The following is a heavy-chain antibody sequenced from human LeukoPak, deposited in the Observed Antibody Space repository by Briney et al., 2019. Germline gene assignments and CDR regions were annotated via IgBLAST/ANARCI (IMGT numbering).Heavy chain of an antibody. D-gene: IGHD2-2*01. Sequence: GGSLRLSCAASGFNYSRYWMHWVRQAPGKGLVWVSRINTDGSSTSYADSVKGRFTISRDHAKNTLYLQVNSLRADDTAVYHCARGTLPDYWGQGTLVTVSS. CDR3: ARGTLPDY. CDR1: GFNYSRYW. J-gene: IGHJ4*02. CDR2: INTDGSST. V-gene: IGHV3-74*01.